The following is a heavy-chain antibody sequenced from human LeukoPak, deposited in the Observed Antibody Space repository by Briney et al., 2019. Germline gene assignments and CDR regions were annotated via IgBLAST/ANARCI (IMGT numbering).Heavy chain of an antibody. CDR2: IIPIFGTA. CDR3: ARINTIFDYYFDY. D-gene: IGHD3-3*01. CDR1: GYTFTSYG. V-gene: IGHV1-69*13. Sequence: SVKVSCKASGYTFTSYGISWVRQAPGQGLEWMGGIIPIFGTANYAQKFQGRVTITADESTSTAYMELSSLRSEDTAVYYCARINTIFDYYFDYWGQGTLVTVSS. J-gene: IGHJ4*02.